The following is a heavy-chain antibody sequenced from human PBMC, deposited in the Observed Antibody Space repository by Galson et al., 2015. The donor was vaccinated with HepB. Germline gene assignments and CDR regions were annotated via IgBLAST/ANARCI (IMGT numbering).Heavy chain of an antibody. J-gene: IGHJ3*02. CDR2: ISSSSSTI. Sequence: SLRLSCAASGFTFSSYSMNWVRQAPRKGLEWVSYISSSSSTIYYADSVKGRFTISRDNAKNSLYLQMNSLRDEDTAVYYCARWGSSWYGRTSDAFDIWGQGTMVTVSS. V-gene: IGHV3-48*02. CDR1: GFTFSSYS. D-gene: IGHD6-13*01. CDR3: ARWGSSWYGRTSDAFDI.